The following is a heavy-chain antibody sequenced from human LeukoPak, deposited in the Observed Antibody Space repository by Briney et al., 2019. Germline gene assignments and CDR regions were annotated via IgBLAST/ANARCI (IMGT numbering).Heavy chain of an antibody. V-gene: IGHV3-66*01. J-gene: IGHJ6*02. CDR1: GFTVSGNY. CDR2: IYSGGST. D-gene: IGHD2-21*01. CDR3: ARVIPWQMDV. Sequence: GGSLRLAYAASGFTVSGNYMEWVRQPAGKGVEWVSVIYSGGSTYYADSVKGRFIISRDNSKNTLYLQLNSLRAEDTAVYYCARVIPWQMDVWGQGTTVTVSS.